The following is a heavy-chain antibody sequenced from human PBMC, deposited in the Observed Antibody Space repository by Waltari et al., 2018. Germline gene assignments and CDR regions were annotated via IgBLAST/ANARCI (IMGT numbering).Heavy chain of an antibody. CDR2: ISSNGGST. V-gene: IGHV3-64*01. CDR1: GYTFSSYA. CDR3: ARDQNPLLGSPTGFLPLGY. Sequence: EVQLVESGGGLVQPGGSLRLSCAASGYTFSSYAMHWVRQAPGKGLEYVSAISSNGGSTYYANSVKGRFTISRDNSKNTLYLQMGSLRAEDMAVYYCARDQNPLLGSPTGFLPLGYWGQGTLVTVSS. D-gene: IGHD4-17*01. J-gene: IGHJ4*02.